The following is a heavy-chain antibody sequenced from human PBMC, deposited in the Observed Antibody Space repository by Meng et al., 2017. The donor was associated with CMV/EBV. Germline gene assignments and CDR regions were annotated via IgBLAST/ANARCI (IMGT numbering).Heavy chain of an antibody. CDR3: AKDLIRGYSYGSFWYFDL. D-gene: IGHD5-18*01. CDR2: ISYDGSNK. CDR1: TLSSHG. V-gene: IGHV3-30*18. Sequence: TLSSHGIDWVRQAQGKGLEWVAVISYDGSNKYYADSVKGRFTISRDNSKNTLYLQMNSLRAEDTAVYYCAKDLIRGYSYGSFWYFDLWGRGTLVTVSS. J-gene: IGHJ2*01.